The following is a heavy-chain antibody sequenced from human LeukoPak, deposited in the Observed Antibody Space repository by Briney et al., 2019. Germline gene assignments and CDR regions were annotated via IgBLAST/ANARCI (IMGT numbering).Heavy chain of an antibody. V-gene: IGHV4-59*11. CDR3: AREDRGYSSGDIYYYYYMDV. D-gene: IGHD6-19*01. CDR1: GGSISSHY. Sequence: KASETLSLTCTVSGGSISSHYWSWIRQPPGKGLEWIGYIYYSGSTNYNPSLKSRVTISVDTSKNQFSLKLSSVTAADTAVYYCAREDRGYSSGDIYYYYYMDVWGKGTTVTVSS. CDR2: IYYSGST. J-gene: IGHJ6*03.